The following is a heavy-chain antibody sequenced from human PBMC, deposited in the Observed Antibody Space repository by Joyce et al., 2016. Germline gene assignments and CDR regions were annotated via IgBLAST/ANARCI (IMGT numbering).Heavy chain of an antibody. CDR3: ARDNGRDGYNWGFYFDY. J-gene: IGHJ4*02. D-gene: IGHD5-24*01. CDR1: GYRFTTHW. V-gene: IGHV5-51*01. Sequence: EVQLVQSGAEVKKPGESLKISCKASGYRFTTHWIGWVRQLPGKGLEWMGIIYPGDSDIRYRPSCQGQVTISADRSISTAYLQWNSLKASDTAMYFCARDNGRDGYNWGFYFDYWGQGTLVTVSS. CDR2: IYPGDSDI.